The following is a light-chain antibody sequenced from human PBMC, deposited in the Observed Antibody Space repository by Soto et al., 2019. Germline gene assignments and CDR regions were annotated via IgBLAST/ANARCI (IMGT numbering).Light chain of an antibody. CDR1: QSIRSY. V-gene: IGKV1-39*01. CDR2: AAS. Sequence: DTQMTQSPSSLSASVGDRVTITCRSRQSIRSYLNWYQQKPGKAPKLLIYAASSLQSGVPSRFSGGGSWTAFSLTTSSLQPADFATYYCEQSYSTSQTFGQGTKVEIK. CDR3: EQSYSTSQT. J-gene: IGKJ2*01.